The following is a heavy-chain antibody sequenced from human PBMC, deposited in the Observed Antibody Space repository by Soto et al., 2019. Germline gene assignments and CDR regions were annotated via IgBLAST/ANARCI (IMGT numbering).Heavy chain of an antibody. Sequence: GASVKVSCKASGYTFTGYYMHWVRQAPGQGLEWMGWINPNSGGTNYAQKFQGRVTMTRDTSISTAYMELSRLRSDDTAVYYCARFELGSGYYLFDYWGQGSLVTVS. CDR2: INPNSGGT. V-gene: IGHV1-2*02. CDR3: ARFELGSGYYLFDY. J-gene: IGHJ4*02. D-gene: IGHD3-22*01. CDR1: GYTFTGYY.